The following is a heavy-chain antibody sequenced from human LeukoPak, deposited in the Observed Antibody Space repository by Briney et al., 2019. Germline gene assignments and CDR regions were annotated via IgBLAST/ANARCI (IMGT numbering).Heavy chain of an antibody. CDR2: INPNSGGT. Sequence: ASVKVSCKASGYTFTGYYMHWVRQAPGQGLEWMGWINPNSGGTNYAQKFQGRVTMTRDTSISTAYMELSRLRSDDTAVYYCAGARFSGPPNWFDPWGQGTLVTVSS. V-gene: IGHV1-2*02. CDR3: AGARFSGPPNWFDP. CDR1: GYTFTGYY. J-gene: IGHJ5*02.